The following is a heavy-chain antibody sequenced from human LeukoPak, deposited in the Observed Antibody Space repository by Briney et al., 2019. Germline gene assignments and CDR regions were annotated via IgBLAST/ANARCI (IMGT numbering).Heavy chain of an antibody. D-gene: IGHD5-18*01. V-gene: IGHV3-21*04. J-gene: IGHJ4*02. CDR2: ISSSSSYI. CDR3: AKDGLWLQPSFDY. Sequence: GGSLRLSCAASGFTFSSYSMNWVRQAPGKGLEWVSSISSSSSYIYYADSVKGRFTISRDNSKNTLYLQMNSLRAEDTAVYYCAKDGLWLQPSFDYWGQGTLVTVSS. CDR1: GFTFSSYS.